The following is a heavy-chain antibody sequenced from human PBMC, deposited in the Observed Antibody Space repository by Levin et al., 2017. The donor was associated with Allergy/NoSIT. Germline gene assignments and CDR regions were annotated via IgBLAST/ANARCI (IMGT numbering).Heavy chain of an antibody. CDR1: GFTFNSYA. Sequence: GGSLRLSCAASGFTFNSYAMHWVRQAPGKGLEWVAVISYDGSQNYYADSVKGRFTISRDNSKNTLFLQMNTLRAEDTAFYYCARDYLSRLDKGQQLASRFDHWGQGTLVTVSS. CDR3: ARDYLSRLDKGQQLASRFDH. CDR2: ISYDGSQN. V-gene: IGHV3-30-3*01. J-gene: IGHJ4*02. D-gene: IGHD6-13*01.